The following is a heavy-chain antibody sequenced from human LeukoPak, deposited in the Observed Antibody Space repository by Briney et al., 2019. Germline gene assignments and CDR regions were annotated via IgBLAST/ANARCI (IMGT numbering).Heavy chain of an antibody. CDR1: GYTFTAQY. J-gene: IGHJ4*02. V-gene: IGHV1-2*02. CDR3: ASYPRSVPAPPFDY. D-gene: IGHD3-10*02. CDR2: INPNNGDT. Sequence: ASVKVSCKASGYTFTAQYMQWVRQAPGQGLEWMGWINPNNGDTKYAQNFLGRVTMTRDTSTTTAYMELRSLRSDDTAVYFCASYPRSVPAPPFDYWGQGTLVTVSS.